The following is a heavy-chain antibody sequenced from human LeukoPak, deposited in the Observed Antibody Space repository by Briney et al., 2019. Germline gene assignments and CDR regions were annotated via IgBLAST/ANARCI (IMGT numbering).Heavy chain of an antibody. J-gene: IGHJ4*02. CDR3: ARGDDYVWGSLSYLDY. CDR1: GYIFTDYA. V-gene: IGHV1-3*01. D-gene: IGHD3-16*01. Sequence: ASVKVCCKASGYIFTDYALHWVRQPPGQRPEWMGWINVDNKNTEYSQKFQGRVTLSGDTSATTAYMELSSLRSEDTAVYYCARGDDYVWGSLSYLDYWGQGTLVTVSS. CDR2: INVDNKNT.